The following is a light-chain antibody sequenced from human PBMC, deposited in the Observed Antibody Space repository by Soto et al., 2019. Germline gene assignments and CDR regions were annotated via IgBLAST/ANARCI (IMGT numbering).Light chain of an antibody. CDR3: QQRSNWPLT. J-gene: IGKJ4*01. Sequence: EIVMTQSPATPSASPGGRATLSCKASQSVSGDLAWYQQKPGQAPRLLIYEASSRAAGIPARFSASGTGTDFTLTISDVQPEDFAVYYCQQRSNWPLTFGGGTKVDIK. CDR1: QSVSGD. V-gene: IGKV3D-11*02. CDR2: EAS.